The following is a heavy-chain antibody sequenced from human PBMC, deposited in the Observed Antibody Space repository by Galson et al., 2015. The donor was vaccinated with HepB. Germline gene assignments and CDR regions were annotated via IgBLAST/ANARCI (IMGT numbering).Heavy chain of an antibody. CDR2: IYYSGTT. CDR3: ARNSMVTTPPYCFDY. V-gene: IGHV4-31*03. D-gene: IGHD4-17*01. J-gene: IGHJ4*02. CDR1: GGSIRSDGYY. Sequence: LRLSCTVSGGSIRSDGYYWSWIRQAPGKGLEWIGYIYYSGTTYYNPSLKSRSTISVDTSKNQFSLKLNFVTAADTAVYYCARNSMVTTPPYCFDYWGQGTLVAVSS.